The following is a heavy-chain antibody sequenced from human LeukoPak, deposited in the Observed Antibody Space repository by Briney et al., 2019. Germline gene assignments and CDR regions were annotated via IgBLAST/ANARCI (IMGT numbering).Heavy chain of an antibody. D-gene: IGHD2-2*02. CDR2: ISAYNGNT. CDR3: ARDSLYQLLYRNYYYGMDV. Sequence: ASVKVSCTASGYTFTSYGISWVRQAPGQGLEWMGWISAYNGNTNYAQKLQGRVTMTTDTSTSTAYMELRSLRSDDTAVYCCARDSLYQLLYRNYYYGMDVWGQGTTVTVSS. CDR1: GYTFTSYG. J-gene: IGHJ6*02. V-gene: IGHV1-18*01.